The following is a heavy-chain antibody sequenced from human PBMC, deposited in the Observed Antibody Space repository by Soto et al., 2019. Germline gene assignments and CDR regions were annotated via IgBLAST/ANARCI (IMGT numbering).Heavy chain of an antibody. CDR2: LSPYNGDT. CDR1: NYTFTRHG. J-gene: IGHJ3*02. V-gene: IGHV1-18*01. CDR3: ARNLQLRDFAWLSLAYDAFDI. Sequence: GASVKVSCKASNYTFTRHGISWVRQAPGQGLEWMGWLSPYNGDTNYAQSLQGRVTLTTDTSTSTAYMELRSLRADDTAVYYCARNLQLRDFAWLSLAYDAFDIWGQGTMVTVSS. D-gene: IGHD3-9*01.